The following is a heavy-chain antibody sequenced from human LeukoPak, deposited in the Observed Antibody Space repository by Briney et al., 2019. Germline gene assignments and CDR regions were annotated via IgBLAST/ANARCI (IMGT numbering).Heavy chain of an antibody. D-gene: IGHD3-16*02. CDR1: GYTFTSYG. CDR3: ARASLWGRLSTNYYYYMDV. J-gene: IGHJ6*03. Sequence: AASVKVSCKASGYTFTSYGISWVRQAPGQGLEWMGWISAYNGNTNYAQKLQGRVTMTTDTSTSTAYMELRSLRSDDTAVYYCARASLWGRLSTNYYYYMDVWGKGTTATVSS. V-gene: IGHV1-18*01. CDR2: ISAYNGNT.